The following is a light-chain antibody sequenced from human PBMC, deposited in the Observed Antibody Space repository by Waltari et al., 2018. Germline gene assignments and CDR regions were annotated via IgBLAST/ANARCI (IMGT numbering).Light chain of an antibody. J-gene: IGKJ1*01. CDR3: QQYDNLPVT. V-gene: IGKV1-33*01. Sequence: QMPVPPSSLSASVRDRVTITCAASQDISKHPSWYQQKPGEAPKLLIDGASKVETGVPSRFSGRGSMTDFTFTVSSLQPEDVATYYCQQYDNLPVTFGQGTKVEIK. CDR1: QDISKH. CDR2: GAS.